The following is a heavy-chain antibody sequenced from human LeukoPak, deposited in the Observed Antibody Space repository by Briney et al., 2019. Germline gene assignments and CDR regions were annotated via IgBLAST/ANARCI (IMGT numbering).Heavy chain of an antibody. V-gene: IGHV4-39*01. J-gene: IGHJ6*03. D-gene: IGHD2-2*01. CDR2: IYYSVRT. Sequence: SETLSLTCTVSGGSISSSSYYWGWIRPPPGKGLEWIGGIYYSVRTYYNPSLKSRVTISVDTSKNQFSLKLSSVTAADTAVYYCARQASYCSSTSCYSGRNYYYYYYMDVWGKGTTVTVSS. CDR1: GGSISSSSYY. CDR3: ARQASYCSSTSCYSGRNYYYYYYMDV.